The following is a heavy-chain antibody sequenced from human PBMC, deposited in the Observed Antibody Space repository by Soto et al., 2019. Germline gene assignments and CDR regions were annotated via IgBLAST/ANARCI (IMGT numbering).Heavy chain of an antibody. D-gene: IGHD2-2*01. J-gene: IGHJ6*01. V-gene: IGHV3-13*01. CDR1: GFTFSSYD. Sequence: EVQLVESGGGLVQPGGSLRLSCAASGFTFSSYDMHWVRQATGKGLEWVSAIGTAGDTYYPGSVKGRFTISRENAKNSLYLQMNSLRAGDTAVYYCARAYYCIGTSCKNYYYYGMDVW. CDR3: ARAYYCIGTSCKNYYYYGMDV. CDR2: IGTAGDT.